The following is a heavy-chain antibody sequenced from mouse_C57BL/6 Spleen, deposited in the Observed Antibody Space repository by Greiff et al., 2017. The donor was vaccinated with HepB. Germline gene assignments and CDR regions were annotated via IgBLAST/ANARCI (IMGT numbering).Heavy chain of an antibody. J-gene: IGHJ2*01. D-gene: IGHD4-1*01. V-gene: IGHV1-26*01. CDR2: INPNNGGT. CDR1: GYTFTDYY. CDR3: ARHGTEYYFDY. Sequence: EVQLQQSGPELVKPGASVKISCKASGYTFTDYYMNWVKQSHGKSLEWIGDINPNNGGTSYNQKFKGKATLTVDKSSSTAYMELRSLTSEDSAVYYGARHGTEYYFDYWGQGTTLTVSS.